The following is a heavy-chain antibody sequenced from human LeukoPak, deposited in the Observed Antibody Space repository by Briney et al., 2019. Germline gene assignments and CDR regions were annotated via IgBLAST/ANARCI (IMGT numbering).Heavy chain of an antibody. J-gene: IGHJ4*02. D-gene: IGHD5-18*01. V-gene: IGHV3-30*18. CDR2: ISYDGSNK. Sequence: GGSLRLSCVTSGFIFSSYGMHWVRQAPGKGLEWVAVISYDGSNKYYADSVKGRFTISRDNSKNTLYLQMNSLRAEDTAVYYCAKAPEGMVTPFDYWGQGTLVTVSS. CDR1: GFIFSSYG. CDR3: AKAPEGMVTPFDY.